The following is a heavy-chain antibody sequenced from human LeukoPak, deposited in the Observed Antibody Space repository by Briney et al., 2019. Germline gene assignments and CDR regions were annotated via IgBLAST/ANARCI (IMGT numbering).Heavy chain of an antibody. Sequence: PSETLSLTCTVSGGSISSGGYSWSRIRQHPGKGLEWIGYIYYSGSTYYNPSLKSRVTISVDTSKNQFSLKLSSVTAADTAVYYCARVPNSGSYQGITFDYWGQGTLVTVSS. D-gene: IGHD1-26*01. CDR2: IYYSGST. CDR1: GGSISSGGYS. CDR3: ARVPNSGSYQGITFDY. J-gene: IGHJ4*02. V-gene: IGHV4-31*03.